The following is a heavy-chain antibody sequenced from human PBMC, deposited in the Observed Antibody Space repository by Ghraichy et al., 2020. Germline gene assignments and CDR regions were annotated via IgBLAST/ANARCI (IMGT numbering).Heavy chain of an antibody. CDR1: GFTFSSYG. CDR2: IWDDGGNK. V-gene: IGHV3-33*01. Sequence: GGSLRLSCAASGFTFSSYGMHWVRQAPGKGLEWVAAIWDDGGNKYYADSVKGRFTISRDSSKNMLDLQMNSLRDEDTAVYYCGRDRRYSSSWQVDNGVQGNLVPVIS. D-gene: IGHD6-13*01. J-gene: IGHJ4*02. CDR3: GRDRRYSSSWQVDN.